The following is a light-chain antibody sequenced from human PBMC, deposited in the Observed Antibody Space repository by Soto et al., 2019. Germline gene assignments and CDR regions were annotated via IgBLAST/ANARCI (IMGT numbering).Light chain of an antibody. J-gene: IGKJ5*01. CDR2: GAS. CDR1: QSVSSN. V-gene: IGKV3-15*01. Sequence: EIVMTQSPATLSVSPGERATLSCRASQSVSSNLAWYQQKPGQAPRHLIYGASTRATGIPARFSGSGSGTEFSFKISSLKSEEFSVYYCKQYNNWPPEITFGQGTRLEIK. CDR3: KQYNNWPPEIT.